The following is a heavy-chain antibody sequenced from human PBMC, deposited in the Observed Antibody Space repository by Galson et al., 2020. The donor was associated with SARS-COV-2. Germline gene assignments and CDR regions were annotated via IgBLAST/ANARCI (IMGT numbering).Heavy chain of an antibody. V-gene: IGHV4-59*02. J-gene: IGHJ5*02. CDR3: ARALYDSSDYYYGGLSWFDP. CDR1: GASESGHY. Sequence: ETSETLSLTCTVPGASESGHYWRWLRRPPGKRLEWIGNINDSGSTNSNPSLRGRVAIFMHMHAKKFSLELSSGTAADTAVYYCARALYDSSDYYYGGLSWFDPWGQGTLVIVSA. CDR2: INDSGST. D-gene: IGHD3-22*01.